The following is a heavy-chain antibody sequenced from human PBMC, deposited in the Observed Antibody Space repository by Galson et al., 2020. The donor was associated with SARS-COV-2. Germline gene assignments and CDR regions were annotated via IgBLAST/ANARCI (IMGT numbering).Heavy chain of an antibody. J-gene: IGHJ6*02. V-gene: IGHV4-31*03. CDR3: ARAYYDSSGYYYYYYYGMDV. CDR2: IYYSGST. D-gene: IGHD3-22*01. CDR1: GGSISSGGYY. Sequence: SETLSLTCTVSGGSISSGGYYWSWIRQHPGKGLEWIGYIYYSGSTYYNPSLKSRVTISVDTSKNQFSLKLSSVTAADTAVYYCARAYYDSSGYYYYYYYGMDVWGQGTTVTVSS.